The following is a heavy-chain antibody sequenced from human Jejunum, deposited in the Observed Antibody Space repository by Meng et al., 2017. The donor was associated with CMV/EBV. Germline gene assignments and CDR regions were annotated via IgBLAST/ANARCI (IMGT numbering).Heavy chain of an antibody. CDR1: GFTFSTHV. CDR3: ARRADYIDF. D-gene: IGHD4/OR15-4a*01. CDR2: ITDSGENI. Sequence: EVHALGSGGGLVQPGGSLIFSCAAFGFTFSTHVMNWVRQAPGRGLEWASSITDSGENIYYADSVRGRFTVSRDNSKSTLYLQMNSLRAEDTAVYHCARRADYIDFWGQGTLVTVSS. V-gene: IGHV3-23*01. J-gene: IGHJ4*02.